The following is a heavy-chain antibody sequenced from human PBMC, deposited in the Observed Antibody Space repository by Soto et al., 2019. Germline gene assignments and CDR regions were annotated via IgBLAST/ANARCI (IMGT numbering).Heavy chain of an antibody. CDR3: GGLLWGSDGMDV. V-gene: IGHV4-30-4*01. CDR1: GGSISSGDYY. D-gene: IGHD3-3*01. CDR2: IYYSGST. Sequence: QVQLQESGPGLVKPSQTLSLTCTVSGGSISSGDYYWSWIRQPPGKGLEWIGYIYYSGSTYYNPSLKSRVTISVDTSKNQFSLKLSSVTAADTTVYYCGGLLWGSDGMDVWGQGTTVTVSS. J-gene: IGHJ6*02.